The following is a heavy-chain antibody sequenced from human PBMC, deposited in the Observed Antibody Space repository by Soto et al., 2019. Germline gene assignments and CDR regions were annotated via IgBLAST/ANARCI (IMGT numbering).Heavy chain of an antibody. CDR2: ISAYNGNT. V-gene: IGHV1-18*01. D-gene: IGHD6-6*01. J-gene: IGHJ4*01. CDR3: ARHRTNREVRGLDFWWESKYSISSSDFKEFDY. Sequence: QVQLVQSGAEVKKPGASVKVSCKASGYTVTSYGISWVRQAPGQGLEWMGWISAYNGNTNYAQKLQGRVTMTTDTSTSTVYTELRSLRSDDTAVYYCARHRTNREVRGLDFWWESKYSISSSDFKEFDYWGHGSLVTVSS. CDR1: GYTVTSYG.